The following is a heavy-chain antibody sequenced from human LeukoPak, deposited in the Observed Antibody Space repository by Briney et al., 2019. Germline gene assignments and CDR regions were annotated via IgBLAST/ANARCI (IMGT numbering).Heavy chain of an antibody. CDR3: ARQVGYDSSGYYYGAEYFQH. D-gene: IGHD3-22*01. CDR2: IYPGDSDT. V-gene: IGHV5-51*01. CDR1: GYSFTSYW. J-gene: IGHJ1*01. Sequence: GESLKISCQGSGYSFTSYWIGWGRQMPGKGLEGMGIIYPGDSDTRYSPSFQGQVTISADKSISTAYLQWSSLKASDTAMYYCARQVGYDSSGYYYGAEYFQHWGQGTLVTVSS.